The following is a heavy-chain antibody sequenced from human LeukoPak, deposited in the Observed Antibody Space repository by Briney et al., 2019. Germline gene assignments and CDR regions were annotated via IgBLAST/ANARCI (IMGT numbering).Heavy chain of an antibody. V-gene: IGHV4-38-2*01. CDR2: IYHSGST. CDR3: ARQTGTTPSFDY. CDR1: GYSISSGYY. Sequence: SETLSLTCAVSGYSISSGYYWGWIRPPPGKGLEWIGSIYHSGSTYYNPSLKSRVTISVDTSKNQFSLKLSSVTAADTAVYYCARQTGTTPSFDYWGQGTLVTVSS. J-gene: IGHJ4*02. D-gene: IGHD1-1*01.